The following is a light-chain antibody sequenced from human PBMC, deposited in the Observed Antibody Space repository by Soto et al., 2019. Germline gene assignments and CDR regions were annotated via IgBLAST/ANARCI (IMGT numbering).Light chain of an antibody. V-gene: IGKV3-11*01. CDR2: DAS. J-gene: IGKJ3*01. Sequence: EIVLTQSPSNMSLSPGERATLSCRASQNIGNFLAWYQHKPGQAPRLLIYDASKRATGIPARLSGSGSGTDFALTISSREPADFAVYYCQQRTTWPPLFAFGHGTRVDIK. CDR1: QNIGNF. CDR3: QQRTTWPPLFA.